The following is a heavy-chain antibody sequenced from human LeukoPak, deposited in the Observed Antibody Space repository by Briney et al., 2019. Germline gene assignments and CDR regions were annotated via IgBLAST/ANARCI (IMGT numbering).Heavy chain of an antibody. J-gene: IGHJ6*03. CDR3: ARDRVVDTAMVTYCYYYMDV. V-gene: IGHV3-20*04. Sequence: GGSLRLSCAASGFTFSSNWMSWVRQAPGKGLEWVSGINWNGGSTGYADSVKGRFTISRDNAKNSLYLQMNSLRAEDTALYYCARDRVVDTAMVTYCYYYMDVWGKGTTVTVSS. D-gene: IGHD5-18*01. CDR1: GFTFSSNW. CDR2: INWNGGST.